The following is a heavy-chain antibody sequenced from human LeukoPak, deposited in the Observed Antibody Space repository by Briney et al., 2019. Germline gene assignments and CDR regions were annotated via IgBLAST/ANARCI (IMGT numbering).Heavy chain of an antibody. D-gene: IGHD6-13*01. V-gene: IGHV1-18*01. CDR2: ISAYNGNT. Sequence: ASVKVSCKASGYTFTSYGISWVRQAPGQGLEWMGWISAYNGNTNYAQKLQGRVTMTRNTSISTAYMELSSLGSEDTAVYYCARIAVPAAAGTDYWGQGTLVTVSS. CDR1: GYTFTSYG. J-gene: IGHJ4*02. CDR3: ARIAVPAAAGTDY.